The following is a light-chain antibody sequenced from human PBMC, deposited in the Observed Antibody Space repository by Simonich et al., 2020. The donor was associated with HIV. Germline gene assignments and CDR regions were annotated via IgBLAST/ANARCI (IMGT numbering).Light chain of an antibody. Sequence: DIVMTQSPDSLAVSLGERATINCTSSQTILYSSNNKNYLAWYQQSPRQPPNLLIYWASTRESGVPDRFSGSGSGTDFTLTINSLQAEDVAFYYCQQYYITPHTFGQGTKVEIK. CDR1: QTILYSSNNKNY. V-gene: IGKV4-1*01. CDR3: QQYYITPHT. J-gene: IGKJ1*01. CDR2: WAS.